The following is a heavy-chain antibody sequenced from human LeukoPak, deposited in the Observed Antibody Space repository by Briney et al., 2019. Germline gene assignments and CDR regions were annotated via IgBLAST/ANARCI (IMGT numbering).Heavy chain of an antibody. CDR1: GFTFSSYA. J-gene: IGHJ2*01. V-gene: IGHV3-64*01. CDR2: ISSNGGSI. Sequence: GGSLRLSCAASGFTFSSYAMHWVRQAPGKGLEYVSAISSNGGSIYYANSVKRRFTISRDNSKNTLYLQMGSLRAEDMAVYYCARFSDPPSPFDLWGRGTLVAVSS. CDR3: ARFSDPPSPFDL.